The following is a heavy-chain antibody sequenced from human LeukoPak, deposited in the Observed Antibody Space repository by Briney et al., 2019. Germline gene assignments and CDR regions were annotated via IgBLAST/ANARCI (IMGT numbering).Heavy chain of an antibody. CDR2: INTNTGNP. D-gene: IGHD3-22*01. J-gene: IGHJ4*02. CDR1: GYTFTSYA. V-gene: IGHV7-4-1*02. CDR3: ARDLTYYYDSSGIGGY. Sequence: ASVKVSCKASGYTFTSYAMNWVRQAPGQGLEWMGWINTNTGNPTYAQGFTGRFVFSLDTSVSTAYLQISSLKAEDTAVYYCARDLTYYYDSSGIGGYWGQGTLVTVSS.